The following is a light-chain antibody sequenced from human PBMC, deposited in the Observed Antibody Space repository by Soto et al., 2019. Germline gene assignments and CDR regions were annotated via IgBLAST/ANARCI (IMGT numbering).Light chain of an antibody. CDR2: DVN. Sequence: QSVLIQPRSVSGSPGQSVTISCTGTSSDVGAYNYVSWYQHNPDKAPRLMIYDVNKRPSGVPDRFSGSKSGNAASLTVSGLQAEDEGDYYCCSYGGTYTVFGGGTKLTVL. CDR3: CSYGGTYTV. V-gene: IGLV2-11*01. J-gene: IGLJ3*02. CDR1: SSDVGAYNY.